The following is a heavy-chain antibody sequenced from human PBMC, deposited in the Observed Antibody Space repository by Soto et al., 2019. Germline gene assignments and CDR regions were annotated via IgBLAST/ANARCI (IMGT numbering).Heavy chain of an antibody. V-gene: IGHV3-66*01. CDR2: IYSGGST. CDR3: ARVLGYQYYFDY. D-gene: IGHD2-2*01. J-gene: IGHJ4*02. Sequence: EVQLVESGGGLAQPGGSLRLSCAASGFTVSSNYMSWVRQAPGKGLEWVSIIYSGGSTYYADSVKGRFTISRDNSKNTLSLQLTSLRAEDTAVYYCARVLGYQYYFDYWGQGTLVTVSS. CDR1: GFTVSSNY.